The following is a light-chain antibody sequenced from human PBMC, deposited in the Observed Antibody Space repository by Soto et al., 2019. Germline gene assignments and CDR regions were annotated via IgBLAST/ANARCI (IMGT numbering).Light chain of an antibody. V-gene: IGKV3-15*01. CDR3: QQYNNWPPLT. CDR1: QSVSHN. Sequence: IVMTQSPATLSASPGESAILSCRASQSVSHNLAWYQQKPGQAPRLLIYGASTRDTGIAARFSGSGSVTEFTLSISSRQSEEFAINYYQQYNNWPPLTFGGGTKVEIK. CDR2: GAS. J-gene: IGKJ4*01.